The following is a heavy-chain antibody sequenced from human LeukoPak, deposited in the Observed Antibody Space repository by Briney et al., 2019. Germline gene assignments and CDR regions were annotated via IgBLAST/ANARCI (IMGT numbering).Heavy chain of an antibody. V-gene: IGHV1-69*13. CDR3: ARDPGSYYRFDP. J-gene: IGHJ5*02. CDR1: GGTFSSYA. D-gene: IGHD1-26*01. Sequence: VASVKVSCKASGGTFSSYAISWVRQAPGQGLEWMGGIIPIFGTANYAQKFQGRVTITADESTSTAYMELSSLRSEDTAVYYCARDPGSYYRFDPWGQGTLVTVSS. CDR2: IIPIFGTA.